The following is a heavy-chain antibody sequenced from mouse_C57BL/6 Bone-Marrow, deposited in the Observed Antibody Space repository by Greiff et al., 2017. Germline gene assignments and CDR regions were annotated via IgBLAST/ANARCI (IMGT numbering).Heavy chain of an antibody. J-gene: IGHJ2*01. CDR1: GFNIKDYY. Sequence: EVQRVESGAELVRPGASVTLSCTASGFNIKDYYIHWVKQRTEQGLEWIGRIDPENGETKDAPKFPAKATITADPSSNTAYLQLRSLTSEDTDVYYCTIARIYYGTNYCVQGTTLTVSS. CDR3: TIARIYYGTNY. CDR2: IDPENGET. V-gene: IGHV14-2*01. D-gene: IGHD1-1*01.